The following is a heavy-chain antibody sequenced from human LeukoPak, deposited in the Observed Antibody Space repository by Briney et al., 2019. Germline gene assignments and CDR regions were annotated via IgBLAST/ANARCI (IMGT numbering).Heavy chain of an antibody. CDR3: AKDQGYESSGLLRFYMDA. Sequence: GGSLRLSCAASGFTFSIYAMSWVRQAPGKGLEWVSGINHNSGRTYYADSVKGRFTISRDNSKNTLYLQMNSLRAEDTAVYYCAKDQGYESSGLLRFYMDACGTGTTVTVSS. CDR1: GFTFSIYA. J-gene: IGHJ6*03. V-gene: IGHV3-23*01. D-gene: IGHD3-22*01. CDR2: INHNSGRT.